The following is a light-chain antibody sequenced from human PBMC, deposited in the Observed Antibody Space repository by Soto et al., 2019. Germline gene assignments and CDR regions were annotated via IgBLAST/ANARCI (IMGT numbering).Light chain of an antibody. CDR1: SSDVGSYNR. CDR2: EVN. Sequence: QSALTQPPSVSGSPGQSVTISCTGTSSDVGSYNRDSWYQQPPGTAPKLMIYEVNNRPSGVPDRFSGSKSGNTASLTITGLQAEDEADYYCNSYTSSNTYVFGTGTKVTVL. J-gene: IGLJ1*01. V-gene: IGLV2-18*02. CDR3: NSYTSSNTYV.